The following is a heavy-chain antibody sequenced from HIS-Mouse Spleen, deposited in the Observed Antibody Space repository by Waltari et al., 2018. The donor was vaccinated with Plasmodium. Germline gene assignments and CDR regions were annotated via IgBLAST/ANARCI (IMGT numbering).Heavy chain of an antibody. D-gene: IGHD3-3*01. V-gene: IGHV4-34*01. CDR3: ARVTSSGVYWYFDL. J-gene: IGHJ2*01. CDR1: GGSFSGYY. Sequence: QVQLQQWGAGLLKPSETLSLTCAVYGGSFSGYYWSWIRQPPGKGLEGIGEINHSGRTNSNPSLKSRVTISVDTSKNQFSLKLSSVTAADTAVYYCARVTSSGVYWYFDLWGRGTLVTVSS. CDR2: INHSGRT.